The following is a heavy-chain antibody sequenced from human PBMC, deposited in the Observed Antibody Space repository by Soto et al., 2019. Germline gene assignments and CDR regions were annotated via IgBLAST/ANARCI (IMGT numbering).Heavy chain of an antibody. Sequence: HPGRSLRLSCAASGFTFSSYAMSWVRQAPGKGLEWVSAISGSGGSTYYADSVKGRFTISRDNSKNTLYLQMNSLRAEDTAVYYCAKDTAVAGDYYYGMDVWGQGTTVTVSS. J-gene: IGHJ6*02. D-gene: IGHD6-19*01. CDR1: GFTFSSYA. V-gene: IGHV3-23*01. CDR2: ISGSGGST. CDR3: AKDTAVAGDYYYGMDV.